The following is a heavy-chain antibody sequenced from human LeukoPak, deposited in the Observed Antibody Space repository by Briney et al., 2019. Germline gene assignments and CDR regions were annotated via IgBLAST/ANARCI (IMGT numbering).Heavy chain of an antibody. CDR3: ARAGAVAGPGAYNFDY. Sequence: VASVKVSCKASGYTFTSYAMNWVRQAPGQGLEWMGWINTNTGNPTYAQGFTGRFVFSLDTSVSTAYLQISSLKAEDTAVYYCARAGAVAGPGAYNFDYWGQGTLVTVSS. J-gene: IGHJ4*02. CDR2: INTNTGNP. CDR1: GYTFTSYA. D-gene: IGHD6-19*01. V-gene: IGHV7-4-1*02.